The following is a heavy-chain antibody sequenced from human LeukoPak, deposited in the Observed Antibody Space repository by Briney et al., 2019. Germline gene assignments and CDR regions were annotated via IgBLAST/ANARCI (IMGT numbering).Heavy chain of an antibody. CDR1: GGSLSGYY. J-gene: IGHJ4*02. D-gene: IGHD2-2*01. CDR3: ARVGGEIVVVPDAKRPALYFDY. CDR2: INHSGGT. Sequence: SETLSLTCAVYGGSLSGYYWSWIRQPPGKGLETIGEINHSGGTNDNPSVKSRVTITVDTSKNQFSLKLRSVTAADTAVYYCARVGGEIVVVPDAKRPALYFDYWGQGTLVTVSS. V-gene: IGHV4-34*01.